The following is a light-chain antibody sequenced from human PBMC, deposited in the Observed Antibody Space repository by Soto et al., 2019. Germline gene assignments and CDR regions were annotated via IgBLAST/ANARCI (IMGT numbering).Light chain of an antibody. CDR3: QQYHNVFLT. CDR2: DAS. CDR1: QDIGTS. V-gene: IGKV1-33*01. Sequence: DIQMTQSPSPLSASVGDRVTITCQASQDIGTSLNWYQQKPGKAPNLLIYDASNLERWVPSRFSGNGSGTDFTLTISGLQPEDIATYYCQQYHNVFLTCGGGTKVDIK. J-gene: IGKJ4*01.